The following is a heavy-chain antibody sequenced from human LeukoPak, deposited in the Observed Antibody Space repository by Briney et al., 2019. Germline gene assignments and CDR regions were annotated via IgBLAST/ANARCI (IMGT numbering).Heavy chain of an antibody. CDR3: ARVRGAVWYYFDY. J-gene: IGHJ4*02. Sequence: ASVKVSCKSSVYSFTGYYMHWVRQAPGQGLAWMGWIHPNSGGTHYAQNFQGRVSMTRDTSIGTAYMELSRLRSDGTAGYYCARVRGAVWYYFDYWGQGTVVTVSS. CDR2: IHPNSGGT. D-gene: IGHD2-21*01. CDR1: VYSFTGYY. V-gene: IGHV1-2*02.